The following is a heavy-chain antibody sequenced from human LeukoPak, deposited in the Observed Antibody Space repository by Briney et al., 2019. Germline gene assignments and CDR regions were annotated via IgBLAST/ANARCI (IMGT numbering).Heavy chain of an antibody. V-gene: IGHV4-61*02. CDR2: IYTSGST. J-gene: IGHJ6*03. CDR1: GGSISSGSYY. CDR3: ARGYCSSTSCPLYVPTYYYYYYMDV. Sequence: SQTLSLTCTVSGGSISSGSYYWSWIRQPAGKGLEWIGRIYTSGSTNYNPSLKSRVTISVDTSKNQFSLKLSSVTAADTAVYYCARGYCSSTSCPLYVPTYYYYYYMDVWGKGTMVTVSS. D-gene: IGHD2-2*01.